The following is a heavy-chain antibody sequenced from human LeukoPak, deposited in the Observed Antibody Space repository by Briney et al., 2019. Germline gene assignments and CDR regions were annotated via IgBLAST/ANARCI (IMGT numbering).Heavy chain of an antibody. CDR2: INHSGST. J-gene: IGHJ4*02. Sequence: SETLSLTCAVYGGSFSGYYWSWIRQPPGKGLEWIGEINHSGSTNYNPSLKSRVTISVDTSKNQFSLKLSSVTAADTAVYYCARVGVAAAGIGVDYWGQGTLVTVSS. D-gene: IGHD6-13*01. CDR3: ARVGVAAAGIGVDY. V-gene: IGHV4-34*01. CDR1: GGSFSGYY.